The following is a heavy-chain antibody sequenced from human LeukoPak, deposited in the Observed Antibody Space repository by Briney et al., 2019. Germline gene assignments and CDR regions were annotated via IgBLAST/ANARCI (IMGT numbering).Heavy chain of an antibody. J-gene: IGHJ4*01. CDR1: GGSFSGYY. D-gene: IGHD3-16*02. CDR3: ARGLIGYYFDS. CDR2: INHSGST. Sequence: PSETLSLTCAVYGGSFSGYYWSWIRQPPGKGLEWIGEINHSGSTNYNPSLKSRVTISVDTSKNQFSLKLSSVTAADTAVYYCARGLIGYYFDSCGHGTLVTVSS. V-gene: IGHV4-34*01.